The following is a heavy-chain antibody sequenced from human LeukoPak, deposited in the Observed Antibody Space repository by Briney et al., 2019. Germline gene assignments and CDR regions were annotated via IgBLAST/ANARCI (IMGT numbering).Heavy chain of an antibody. Sequence: GGSLRLSCAASGFTFSSYSMNWVRQAPGKGLEWVSSISSSSSYIYYADSVKGRFTISRDNAKNSLYLQMNSLRAEDTAVYYCARDHLKLELRAFDIWGQGTMVTVSS. CDR2: ISSSSSYI. D-gene: IGHD1-7*01. CDR1: GFTFSSYS. J-gene: IGHJ3*02. V-gene: IGHV3-21*01. CDR3: ARDHLKLELRAFDI.